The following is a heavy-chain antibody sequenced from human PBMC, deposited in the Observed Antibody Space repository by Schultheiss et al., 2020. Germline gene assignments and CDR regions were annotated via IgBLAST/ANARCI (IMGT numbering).Heavy chain of an antibody. Sequence: TLSLTCTVSGGSISSGGYYWSWIRQHPGKGLEWIGYIYYSGSTYYNPSLKSRVTISVDTSKNQFSLKLSSVTAADTAVYYCARIYDSGYDSLLYSSGWQGYFDYWGQGALVTVSS. V-gene: IGHV4-31*03. J-gene: IGHJ4*02. D-gene: IGHD5-12*01. CDR1: GGSISSGGYY. CDR3: ARIYDSGYDSLLYSSGWQGYFDY. CDR2: IYYSGST.